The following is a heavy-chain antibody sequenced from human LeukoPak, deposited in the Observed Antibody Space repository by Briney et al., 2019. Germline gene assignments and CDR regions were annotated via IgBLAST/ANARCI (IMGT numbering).Heavy chain of an antibody. CDR3: ARDTVTFDY. V-gene: IGHV1-18*01. Sequence: ASVEVSCKASGYTFISYGISWVRQAPGQGLEWMGWISGYNGNTNYAQKFQGRVTMTTDTSTSTAYMELRSLRSDDTAVYYCARDTVTFDYWGQGTLVTVSS. J-gene: IGHJ4*02. D-gene: IGHD4-17*01. CDR1: GYTFISYG. CDR2: ISGYNGNT.